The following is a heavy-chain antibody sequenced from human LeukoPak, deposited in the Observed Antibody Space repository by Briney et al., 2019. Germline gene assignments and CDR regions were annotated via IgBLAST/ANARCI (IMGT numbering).Heavy chain of an antibody. J-gene: IGHJ3*02. D-gene: IGHD3-22*01. V-gene: IGHV4-59*01. CDR1: GGSISGYY. Sequence: SETLSLTCTVSGGSISGYYWNWIRQPPGKGLEWIGYIYYSGSTNYNPSLKSRVTISVDTSKNQFSLKLSSVTAADTAVYYCARDLGGSYYDSSGSLTDIWGQGTMVIVSS. CDR3: ARDLGGSYYDSSGSLTDI. CDR2: IYYSGST.